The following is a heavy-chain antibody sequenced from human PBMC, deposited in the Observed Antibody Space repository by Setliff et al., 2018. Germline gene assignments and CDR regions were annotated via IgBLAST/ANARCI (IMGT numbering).Heavy chain of an antibody. V-gene: IGHV3-7*01. CDR3: ARFACSGGGCYLSSSDY. D-gene: IGHD2-15*01. CDR2: INQDGSGK. Sequence: LRLSCAASGFTFSSFWMSWVRQSPGKGLEWVANINQDGSGKYYADSLKGRFTISRDNAKNSLYLQMNSLRAEDTAVYYCARFACSGGGCYLSSSDYWGQGTLVTVSS. CDR1: GFTFSSFW. J-gene: IGHJ4*02.